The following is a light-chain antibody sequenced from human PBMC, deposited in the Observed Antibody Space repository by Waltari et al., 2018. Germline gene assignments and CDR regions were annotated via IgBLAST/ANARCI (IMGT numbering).Light chain of an antibody. V-gene: IGKV1-5*03. CDR1: QSISSW. CDR3: QQYNTNSPWT. J-gene: IGKJ1*01. CDR2: KAS. Sequence: DIQMTQSPSTLSASVGDRVTITCRASQSISSWLAWYQQKPGKAPKLLIYKASTLGRGIPSRFSGSGSGTEFTLTISSLQPDDFATYYCQQYNTNSPWTFGQGTK.